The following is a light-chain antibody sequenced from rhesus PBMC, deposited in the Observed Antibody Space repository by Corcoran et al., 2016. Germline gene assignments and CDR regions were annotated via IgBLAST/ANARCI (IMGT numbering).Light chain of an antibody. CDR2: AAS. CDR1: QGISSY. CDR3: LQHNSYPLT. J-gene: IGKJ4*01. Sequence: DIQMTQSPSYLSASVGDTVTITCRASQGISSYLNWFQQKPGKAPKLLIYAASSLESGVPSRFSGNGSWTGFTLTLSSLQPEDVALYYCLQHNSYPLTFGGGTKVELK. V-gene: IGKV1-28*02.